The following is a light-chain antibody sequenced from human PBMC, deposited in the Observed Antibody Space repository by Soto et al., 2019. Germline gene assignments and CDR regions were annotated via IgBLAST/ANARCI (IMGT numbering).Light chain of an antibody. CDR2: DVT. CDR1: SNDVGAYNY. J-gene: IGLJ3*02. V-gene: IGLV2-14*01. CDR3: SSYTSSNTLVL. Sequence: QSALTQPASVSGSPGQSITISCTGTSNDVGAYNYVSWYQQYPGKAPKLMIYDVTYRPSGVSNRFSGSKSGSTASLTISGLQDEDEADYYCSSYTSSNTLVLFGGGTKLTVL.